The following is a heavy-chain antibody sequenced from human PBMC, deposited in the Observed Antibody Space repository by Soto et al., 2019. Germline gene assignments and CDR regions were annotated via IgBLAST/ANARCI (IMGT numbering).Heavy chain of an antibody. V-gene: IGHV3-7*01. CDR2: IKQDGSEK. J-gene: IGHJ4*02. D-gene: IGHD3-3*01. Sequence: EVQLVESGGGLVQPGGSLRLSCAVSGFTFSSYWMSWARQVPGKGLEWVANIKQDGSEKYYVDSVKGRFTVSRDNAKNSLYLQMNSLRAEDTAVYYCARERGSRSYDLWGQGTLVTVSS. CDR3: ARERGSRSYDL. CDR1: GFTFSSYW.